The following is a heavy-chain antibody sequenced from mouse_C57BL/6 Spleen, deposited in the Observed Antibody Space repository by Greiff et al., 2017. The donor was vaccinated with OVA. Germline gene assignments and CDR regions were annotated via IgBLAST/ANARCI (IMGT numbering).Heavy chain of an antibody. CDR3: ARGGDY. Sequence: VQLQQPGAELVKPGASVKLSCKASGYTFTSYWMQWVKQRPGQGLEWIGEIDPSDSYTNYNQKFKGKATLTVDTSSSTAYMQLSSLTSEESAVYYCARGGDYWGQGTTLTVSS. CDR2: IDPSDSYT. CDR1: GYTFTSYW. J-gene: IGHJ2*01. V-gene: IGHV1-50*01.